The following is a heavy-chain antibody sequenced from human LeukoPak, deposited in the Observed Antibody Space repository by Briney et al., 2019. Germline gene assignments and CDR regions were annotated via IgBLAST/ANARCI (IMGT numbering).Heavy chain of an antibody. J-gene: IGHJ5*01. V-gene: IGHV3-15*01. D-gene: IGHD1-26*01. Sequence: GGSLRLSCAASGFTFSDAWMSWVRQAPGKGLEWLGRIKSRTEGGTTQYAAPVKGRFTISRDDSKETVYLQMNSLTTEDAAVYYCTRVGTTWFHSWGQGTLVIVSS. CDR1: GFTFSDAW. CDR2: IKSRTEGGTT. CDR3: TRVGTTWFHS.